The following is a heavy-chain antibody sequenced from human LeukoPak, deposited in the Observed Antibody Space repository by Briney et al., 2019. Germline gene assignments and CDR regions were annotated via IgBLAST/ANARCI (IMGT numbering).Heavy chain of an antibody. CDR3: ARILTTRGVTTSYYYYYGMDV. D-gene: IGHD3-10*01. Sequence: SVKVSCKASGGTFSSYAISWVRQAPGQGLEWMGRIIPILGIANYAQKFQGRVTITADKPTSTAYMELSSLRSEDTAVYYCARILTTRGVTTSYYYYYGMDVWGQGTTVTVSS. CDR2: IIPILGIA. CDR1: GGTFSSYA. J-gene: IGHJ6*02. V-gene: IGHV1-69*04.